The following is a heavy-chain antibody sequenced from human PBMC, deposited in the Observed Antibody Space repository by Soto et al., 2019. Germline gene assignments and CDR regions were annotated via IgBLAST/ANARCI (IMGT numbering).Heavy chain of an antibody. Sequence: SQTLSLTCAISGDSVSSNSAAWNWIWQSPSRGLEWLGRTYYRSKWYNDYAVSVKSRITITPDTSKNQFSLQLSSVTPEDTAVYYCARGGDWNSYALDVWGQGTTVTVSS. V-gene: IGHV6-1*01. J-gene: IGHJ6*02. CDR2: TYYRSKWYN. CDR3: ARGGDWNSYALDV. D-gene: IGHD1-1*01. CDR1: GDSVSSNSAA.